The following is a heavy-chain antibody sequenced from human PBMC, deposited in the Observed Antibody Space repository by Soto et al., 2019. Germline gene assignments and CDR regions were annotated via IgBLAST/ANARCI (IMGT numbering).Heavy chain of an antibody. V-gene: IGHV4-31*03. Sequence: SETLSLTCTVSGGSISSGGYYWSWIRQHPGKGLEWIGYIYYSGSTYYNPSLKSRVTISVDTSKNQFSLKLSSVTAADTAVYYCAGSLEWEFDYWGQGTLVTVSS. J-gene: IGHJ4*02. CDR2: IYYSGST. D-gene: IGHD3-3*01. CDR1: GGSISSGGYY. CDR3: AGSLEWEFDY.